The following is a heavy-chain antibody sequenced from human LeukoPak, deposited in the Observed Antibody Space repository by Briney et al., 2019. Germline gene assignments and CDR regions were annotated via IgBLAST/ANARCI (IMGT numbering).Heavy chain of an antibody. CDR2: ISAYNGNT. J-gene: IGHJ4*02. Sequence: ASVKVSCKASGYTFTSYGISWVRQAPGQGLEWMGWISAYNGNTNYAQKLQGRVTMTTDTSTSTAYMELRSLRSDDTAVYYCARYIVLMAYASEGFDYWGQGTLVTVSS. V-gene: IGHV1-18*01. CDR3: ARYIVLMAYASEGFDY. CDR1: GYTFTSYG. D-gene: IGHD2-8*01.